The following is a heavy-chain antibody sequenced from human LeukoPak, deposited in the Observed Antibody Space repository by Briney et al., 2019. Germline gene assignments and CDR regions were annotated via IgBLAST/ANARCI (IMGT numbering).Heavy chain of an antibody. CDR1: GYSFSINW. D-gene: IGHD5-12*01. Sequence: RGESLKISCKGLGYSFSINWIAWVRQMPGKGLEWMGIIYGGDSDDRYSPSFQGQVTISADKSMNTAYLQWSSLKASDTAMYYCTRRGSGYDHWHFDYWGQGTLVTVSS. CDR2: IYGGDSDD. V-gene: IGHV5-51*01. J-gene: IGHJ4*02. CDR3: TRRGSGYDHWHFDY.